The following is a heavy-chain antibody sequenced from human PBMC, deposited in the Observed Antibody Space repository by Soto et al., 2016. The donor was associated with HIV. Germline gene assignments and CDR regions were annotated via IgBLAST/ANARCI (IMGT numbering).Heavy chain of an antibody. D-gene: IGHD3-10*01. Sequence: QVQLVQSGAEVKKPGASVKVSCTASGYSFTAYYTHWVRQAPGQGLEWMGWINPHSGATNYAQKFQGRVTMTRDTSISTAYMELSRLTSDDTAVYYCAKSGGILFGEDWGQGTLATVAS. CDR2: INPHSGAT. CDR3: AKSGGILFGED. CDR1: GYSFTAYY. V-gene: IGHV1-2*02. J-gene: IGHJ4*02.